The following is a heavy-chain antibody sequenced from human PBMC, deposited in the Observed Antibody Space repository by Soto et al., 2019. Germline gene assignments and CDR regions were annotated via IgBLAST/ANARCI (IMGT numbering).Heavy chain of an antibody. Sequence: GGSLRLSCAASAFTLSSYAMTWVRQAPGKGLEWVSTISGTGFSTYYADSVKGRFTISRDNSKDTVYLQMNSLKAEDTAVYYCAKGWYSSAWYSDSWGQGTLVTVSS. J-gene: IGHJ5*01. CDR2: ISGTGFST. CDR1: AFTLSSYA. D-gene: IGHD6-19*01. V-gene: IGHV3-23*01. CDR3: AKGWYSSAWYSDS.